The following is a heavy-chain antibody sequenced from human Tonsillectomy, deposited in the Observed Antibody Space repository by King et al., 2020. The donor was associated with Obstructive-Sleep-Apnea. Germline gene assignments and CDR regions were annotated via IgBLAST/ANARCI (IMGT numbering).Heavy chain of an antibody. J-gene: IGHJ4*02. Sequence: VQLPQWGAGLLKPSETLSLTCAVYGGSFGGYYWSWIRQPPGKGLEWIGEINHSGSTNYNPSLKSRVTISVDTSKNQFSLKLSSVTAADTAVYYCARGDIYYFDYWGQGTLVTVSS. CDR3: ARGDIYYFDY. CDR2: INHSGST. V-gene: IGHV4-34*01. CDR1: GGSFGGYY.